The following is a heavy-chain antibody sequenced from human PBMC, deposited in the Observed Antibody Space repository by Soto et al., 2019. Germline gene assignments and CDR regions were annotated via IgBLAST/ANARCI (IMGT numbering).Heavy chain of an antibody. J-gene: IGHJ4*02. CDR1: GFTFTYYA. CDR2: ISANGQGI. CDR3: AKDRDYPRDQFHY. D-gene: IGHD2-2*01. Sequence: GGSLRLSCTASGFTFTYYAFSWVRQAPGKGLEWVSAISANGQGIYYADSVRGRFTISRDNSKNTVFLHMDSLRAEDTAVYYCAKDRDYPRDQFHYWGQGALVTVSS. V-gene: IGHV3-23*01.